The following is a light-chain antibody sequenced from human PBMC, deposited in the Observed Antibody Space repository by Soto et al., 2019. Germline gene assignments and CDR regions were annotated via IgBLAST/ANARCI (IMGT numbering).Light chain of an antibody. CDR2: GAS. CDR1: QSVSSSY. J-gene: IGKJ3*01. V-gene: IGKV3-20*01. Sequence: EIVLTQSPGTLSLSPGERATLSCRASQSVSSSYLAWYKQKPGQAPRLLIYGASSRATGIPDRFSGSGSGTDFTLTISRLEPKYFAVYYCQHYGSSLFTFGPGTKVDIK. CDR3: QHYGSSLFT.